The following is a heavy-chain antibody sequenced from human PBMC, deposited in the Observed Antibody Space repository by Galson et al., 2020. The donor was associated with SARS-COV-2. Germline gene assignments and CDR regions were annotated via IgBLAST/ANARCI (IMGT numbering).Heavy chain of an antibody. V-gene: IGHV3-9*01. D-gene: IGHD1-1*01. CDR1: GFTFDDFA. Sequence: GGSLRLSCAASGFTFDDFAMHWVRQAPGKGLEWVSAISWDSNFIDYADSVKGRFIISRDNAKNSLYLQMNSLRTEDTALYYCAKEGTLIYGMEGWCQGTTVTVSS. CDR2: ISWDSNFI. J-gene: IGHJ6*02. CDR3: AKEGTLIYGMEG.